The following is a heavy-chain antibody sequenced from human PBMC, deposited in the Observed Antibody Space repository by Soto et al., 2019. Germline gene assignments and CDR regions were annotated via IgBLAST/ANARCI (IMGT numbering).Heavy chain of an antibody. CDR1: GGTFSSYA. CDR2: IIPIFGTA. J-gene: IGHJ6*02. Sequence: SVKVSCKASGGTFSSYAISWVRQAPGQGLEWMGGIIPIFGTANYAQKFQGRVTITADKSTSTAYMELSSLRSEDTAVYYCARTIVVVRSYYYGMDVWGQGTTVTVSS. D-gene: IGHD3-22*01. CDR3: ARTIVVVRSYYYGMDV. V-gene: IGHV1-69*06.